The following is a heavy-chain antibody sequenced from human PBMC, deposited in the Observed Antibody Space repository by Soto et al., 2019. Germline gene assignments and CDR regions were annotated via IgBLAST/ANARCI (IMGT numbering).Heavy chain of an antibody. V-gene: IGHV4-39*07. CDR1: GDSISTSSSYY. D-gene: IGHD5-18*01. J-gene: IGHJ5*02. CDR2: IYYSGTA. Sequence: SETLSLTCTVSGDSISTSSSYYWGWLRQPPGKGLEWIGSIYYSGTAYYNPSLKSRVTISVDKSKNQFSLELTSVTAADTAVYFCARDRPSEYTYGSSGWSDPWGQGTLVTVSS. CDR3: ARDRPSEYTYGSSGWSDP.